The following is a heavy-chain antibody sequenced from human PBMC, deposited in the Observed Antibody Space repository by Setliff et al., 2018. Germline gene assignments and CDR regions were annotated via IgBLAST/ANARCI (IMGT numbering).Heavy chain of an antibody. CDR1: GGTFSNYG. Sequence: VASVKVSCKASGGTFSNYGISWVRQAPGQGLEWMGGTIPIFGTTDYAQKFQGRVTMTTDTSTSTAYMELRSLRTEDTAVYYCAREGVDTRSSTDYRYYMDVWGKGTTVTVSS. CDR3: AREGVDTRSSTDYRYYMDV. CDR2: TIPIFGTT. J-gene: IGHJ6*03. V-gene: IGHV1-69*05. D-gene: IGHD5-18*01.